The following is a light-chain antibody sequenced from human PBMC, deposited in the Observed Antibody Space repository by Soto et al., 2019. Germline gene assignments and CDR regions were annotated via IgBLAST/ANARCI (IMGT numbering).Light chain of an antibody. J-gene: IGKJ4*01. CDR2: AAS. V-gene: IGKV1-39*01. Sequence: DIQMTQSPSSLSASVCDRVTITCRASQAIDNYLNWYQHKPGKAPELLILAASIVQSGVPSRFSGGGFGTDFSLTISSLHPEDFATYYCQQSYRTPLTFGGGTKVEI. CDR1: QAIDNY. CDR3: QQSYRTPLT.